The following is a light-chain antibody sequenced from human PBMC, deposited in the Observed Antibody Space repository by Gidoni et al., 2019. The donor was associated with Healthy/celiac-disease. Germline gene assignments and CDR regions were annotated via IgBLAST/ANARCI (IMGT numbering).Light chain of an antibody. J-gene: IGKJ2*04. Sequence: DIVLTQSPATLSLSPGERATLPCRASQSVSSYLAWYQQKPGQAPRLLIYEASNRATGIPARFSGSGSGTDFTLTISSLEPEDFAVYYCQQHSISCSFGQGTKLEIK. CDR1: QSVSSY. CDR2: EAS. V-gene: IGKV3-11*01. CDR3: QQHSISCS.